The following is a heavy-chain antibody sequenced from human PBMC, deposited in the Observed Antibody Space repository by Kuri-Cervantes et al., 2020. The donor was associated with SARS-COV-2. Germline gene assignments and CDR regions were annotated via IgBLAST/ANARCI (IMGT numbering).Heavy chain of an antibody. D-gene: IGHD3-3*01. CDR3: AKEYYDFWSGYYYYYMDV. V-gene: IGHV3-30*04. J-gene: IGHJ6*03. Sequence: GESLKISCAASGFTFSSYAMHWVRQAPGKGLEWVAVISYDGSNKYYADSVKGRFTISRDNSKNTLYLQMNSLRAEDTAVDYCAKEYYDFWSGYYYYYMDVWGKGTTVTVSS. CDR2: ISYDGSNK. CDR1: GFTFSSYA.